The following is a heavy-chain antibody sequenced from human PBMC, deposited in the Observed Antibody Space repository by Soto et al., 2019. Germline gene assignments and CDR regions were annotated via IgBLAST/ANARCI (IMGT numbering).Heavy chain of an antibody. CDR1: GFTFSSYG. J-gene: IGHJ6*02. V-gene: IGHV3-30*03. D-gene: IGHD6-6*01. CDR2: ISYDGSNK. Sequence: GGSLRLSCAASGFTFSSYGMHWVRQAPGKGLEWVAVISYDGSNKYYADSVKGRFTISRDNSKNTLYLQMNSLRAEDTAVYYCARDRIAARHYYYYGMDVWGQGTTVTVSS. CDR3: ARDRIAARHYYYYGMDV.